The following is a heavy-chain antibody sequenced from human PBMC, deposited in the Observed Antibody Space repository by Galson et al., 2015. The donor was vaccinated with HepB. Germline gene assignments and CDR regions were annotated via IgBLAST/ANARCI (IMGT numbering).Heavy chain of an antibody. V-gene: IGHV3-30-3*01. J-gene: IGHJ4*02. D-gene: IGHD3-22*01. CDR3: ARDDLLYTMIGGYFDY. CDR2: ISYDGSNK. CDR1: GFTFSSYA. Sequence: SLRLSCAASGFTFSSYAMHWVRQAPGKGLEWVAVISYDGSNKYYADSVKGRFTISRDNSKNTLYLQMNSLRAEDTAVYYCARDDLLYTMIGGYFDYWGQGTLVTVSS.